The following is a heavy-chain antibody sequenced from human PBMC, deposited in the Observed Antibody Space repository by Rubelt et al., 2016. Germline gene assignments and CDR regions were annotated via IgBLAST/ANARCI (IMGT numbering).Heavy chain of an antibody. D-gene: IGHD5-18*01. Sequence: EVQLVQSGAEVKKPGESLKISCKGSGYSFTSYWIGWVRQMPGKGLEWMGIIYPGDFATGYIRTFQGQVTISADKSISTAYLQWSSLKASDTAMYYCARRRYSYGPSDYWGQGTLVTVSS. J-gene: IGHJ4*02. CDR2: IYPGDFAT. V-gene: IGHV5-51*01. CDR1: GYSFTSYW. CDR3: ARRRYSYGPSDY.